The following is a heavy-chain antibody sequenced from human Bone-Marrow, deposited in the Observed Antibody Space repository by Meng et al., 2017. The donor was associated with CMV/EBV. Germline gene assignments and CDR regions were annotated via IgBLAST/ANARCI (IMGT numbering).Heavy chain of an antibody. V-gene: IGHV4-59*01. CDR1: GGPISSYY. CDR2: ISYSGST. D-gene: IGHD1-1*01. J-gene: IGHJ2*01. Sequence: SETLSLTCTVSGGPISSYYWSWIRQPPGKVLEWIGYISYSGSTNYNPSLKSRVTISVDTSKNQFSLKLSSVTAADTAVYYCARRTTNYYWYFDLWGRGTLVTVSS. CDR3: ARRTTNYYWYFDL.